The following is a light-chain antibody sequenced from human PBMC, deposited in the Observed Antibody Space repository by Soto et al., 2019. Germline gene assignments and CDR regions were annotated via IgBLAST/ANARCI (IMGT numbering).Light chain of an antibody. Sequence: QSVLTQPPSVSGAPGQRVIISCTGSSSNIGAGYDVHWYQQFPGTAPKLLIYANTNRPSGVPDRFSGSKSGTSASLAITGLLAEDEADYYCQSYDSSLSGVVFGGGTKLTVL. CDR1: SSNIGAGYD. J-gene: IGLJ2*01. CDR2: ANT. CDR3: QSYDSSLSGVV. V-gene: IGLV1-40*01.